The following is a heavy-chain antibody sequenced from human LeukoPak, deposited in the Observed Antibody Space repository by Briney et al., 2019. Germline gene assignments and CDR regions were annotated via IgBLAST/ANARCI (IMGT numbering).Heavy chain of an antibody. CDR3: ARDRDWNKWFDP. D-gene: IGHD3/OR15-3a*01. J-gene: IGHJ5*02. CDR1: GGSISSYY. Sequence: KPSETLSLTCTVSGGSISSYYWSWIRQPAGKGLEWIGRVYSSGSTNYNPSLKSRVTMSVDTSKNQFSLKLSSVTAADTAVYYCARDRDWNKWFDPWGQGTLVTVSS. CDR2: VYSSGST. V-gene: IGHV4-4*07.